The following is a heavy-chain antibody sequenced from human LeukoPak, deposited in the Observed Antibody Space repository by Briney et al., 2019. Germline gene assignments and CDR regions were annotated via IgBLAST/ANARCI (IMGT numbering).Heavy chain of an antibody. CDR3: ARGRSYSGY. CDR2: INHSGST. Sequence: SETLSLTCAVYGGSFSGYYWSWIRQPPGKGLEWIGEINHSGSTNYNPSLKSRVTISVDTSKNQFSLKLSSVTAGDTAVYYCARGRSYSGYWGQGTLVTVSS. V-gene: IGHV4-34*01. CDR1: GGSFSGYY. D-gene: IGHD1-26*01. J-gene: IGHJ4*02.